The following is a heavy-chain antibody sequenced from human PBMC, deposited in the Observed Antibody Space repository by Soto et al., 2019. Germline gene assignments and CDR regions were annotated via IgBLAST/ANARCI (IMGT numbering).Heavy chain of an antibody. CDR1: GGTLTSYT. Sequence: QVQLVQSGAEVKKPGSSVKVSCKASGGTLTSYTISWVRQAPGQELEWMGRIIPILGIANYAQKFQGRVTITADKSTSTAYMELSSLRSEDTAVYYCASNTGYRRRGGGYWGQGTLVTVSS. CDR2: IIPILGIA. CDR3: ASNTGYRRRGGGY. D-gene: IGHD6-13*01. V-gene: IGHV1-69*02. J-gene: IGHJ4*02.